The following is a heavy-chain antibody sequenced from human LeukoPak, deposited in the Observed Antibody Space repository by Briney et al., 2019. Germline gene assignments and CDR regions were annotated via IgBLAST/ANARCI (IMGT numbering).Heavy chain of an antibody. D-gene: IGHD6-19*01. V-gene: IGHV4-34*01. J-gene: IGHJ5*02. Sequence: SETLSLTCAVYGGSFSGYYWSWIRQPPGKGLEWIGEINHSGSTNYNPSLKSRVTISVDTSKNQFSLKLSSVTAADTAVYYCARDIGSIAVAGNWFDPWGQGTLVTVSS. CDR3: ARDIGSIAVAGNWFDP. CDR2: INHSGST. CDR1: GGSFSGYY.